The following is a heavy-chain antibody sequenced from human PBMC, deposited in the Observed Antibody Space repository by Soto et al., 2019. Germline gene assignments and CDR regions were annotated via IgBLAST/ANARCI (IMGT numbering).Heavy chain of an antibody. CDR2: SYSSGST. D-gene: IGHD6-13*01. CDR3: ARGDSTTHGDSFDI. Sequence: SEALSLTCTVSCGAISFYNWNWIRQSPGKGLEWIGYSYSSGSTNYNPSLKSRVTISVDTPKNQFSLQLTYVTAADTAVYYCARGDSTTHGDSFDIWGQGTMVTVS. CDR1: CGAISFYN. J-gene: IGHJ3*02. V-gene: IGHV4-59*01.